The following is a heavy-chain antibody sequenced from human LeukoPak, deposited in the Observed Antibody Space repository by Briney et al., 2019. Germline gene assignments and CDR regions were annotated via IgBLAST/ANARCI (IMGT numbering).Heavy chain of an antibody. CDR3: ARQRYGDYDV. Sequence: GESLKISCKGFGYSFTNYWIAWVRQMPGKGLEWMSMIYPGDSDTRYSPSFQGQVTISADKSISTAYLQWSSLKASDTAMYYCARQRYGDYDVWGKGTTVTVSS. CDR2: IYPGDSDT. J-gene: IGHJ6*04. V-gene: IGHV5-51*01. CDR1: GYSFTNYW. D-gene: IGHD4-17*01.